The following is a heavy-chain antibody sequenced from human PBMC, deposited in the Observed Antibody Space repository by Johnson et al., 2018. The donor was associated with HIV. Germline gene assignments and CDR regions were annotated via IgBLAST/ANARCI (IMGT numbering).Heavy chain of an antibody. V-gene: IGHV3-30*02. CDR1: GFTFSSYG. CDR2: IRYDGSNK. Sequence: QVQLVESGGGVVQPGGSLRLSCAASGFTFSSYGMHWVRQAPGKGLEWVAFIRYDGSNKYYVDSVKGRFTISRDNSKNTLYLQMNSLRAEDTAVYYCASGMNAGNDAFDIGGQGTMVTVSS. J-gene: IGHJ3*02. CDR3: ASGMNAGNDAFDI.